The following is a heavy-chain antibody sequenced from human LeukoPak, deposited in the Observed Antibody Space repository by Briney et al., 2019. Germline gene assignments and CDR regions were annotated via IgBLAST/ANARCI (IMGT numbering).Heavy chain of an antibody. V-gene: IGHV4-59*12. CDR2: IYYSGST. J-gene: IGHJ4*02. CDR1: GGSISSYY. Sequence: SETLSLTCTVSGGSISSYYWSWIRQPPGKGLEWIGYIYYSGSTNYNPSLKSRVTISVDKSKNQFSLKLSSVTAADTAVYYCARDSSGSEYYFDYWGQGTLVTVSS. D-gene: IGHD3-22*01. CDR3: ARDSSGSEYYFDY.